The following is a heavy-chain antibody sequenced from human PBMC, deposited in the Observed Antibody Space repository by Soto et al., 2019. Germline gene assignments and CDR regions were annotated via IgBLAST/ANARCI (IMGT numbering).Heavy chain of an antibody. J-gene: IGHJ4*02. Sequence: QVQLVESGGGVVQPGRSLRLSCAASGFTFSSYGMHWVRQAPGNGLEWVAVISYDGSNKYYADSVKVRFTSSRDNSKNTLYLQMNSLRAEDTAVYYCAKVGNSYGYILDYWGQGTLVTVSS. CDR1: GFTFSSYG. D-gene: IGHD5-18*01. CDR2: ISYDGSNK. CDR3: AKVGNSYGYILDY. V-gene: IGHV3-30*18.